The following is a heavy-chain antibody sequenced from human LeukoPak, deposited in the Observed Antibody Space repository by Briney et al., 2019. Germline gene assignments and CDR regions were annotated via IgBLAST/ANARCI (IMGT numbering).Heavy chain of an antibody. V-gene: IGHV1-8*03. Sequence: ASVKVSFKASGYTFTSYDINWVRQASGKGLEWMGWMNPNSGNTGYAQKLQGRVTITRNTSISTAYVELSSLRTEDTTVYYCARGNTYGSGSSYFDYWGQGTLVTVSS. D-gene: IGHD3-10*01. J-gene: IGHJ4*02. CDR2: MNPNSGNT. CDR1: GYTFTSYD. CDR3: ARGNTYGSGSSYFDY.